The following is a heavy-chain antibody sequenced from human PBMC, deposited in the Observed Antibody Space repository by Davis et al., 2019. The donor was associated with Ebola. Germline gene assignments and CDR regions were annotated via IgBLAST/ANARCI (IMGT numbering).Heavy chain of an antibody. CDR2: VNSPSNYI. V-gene: IGHV3-21*04. CDR3: ATVYSGGWHFDH. D-gene: IGHD6-19*01. J-gene: IGHJ4*02. Sequence: GESLKISCAASGFTFTSYTMYWVRQAPGKGLEWVSSVNSPSNYIYYADSVKGRFTISRDNSKNTLFLQMNSLRAEDTAVYYCATVYSGGWHFDHWGQGTLVTVSS. CDR1: GFTFTSYT.